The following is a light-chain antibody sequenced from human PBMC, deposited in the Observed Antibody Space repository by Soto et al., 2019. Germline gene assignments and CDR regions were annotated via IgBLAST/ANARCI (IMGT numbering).Light chain of an antibody. V-gene: IGLV2-23*02. J-gene: IGLJ1*01. CDR2: EVS. Sequence: QSVLTPPAPMVGYPGHTSTICCNRTRGDIGGYDLVSWYQQHPGKAPKLIIYEVSKRPSGFSPRFSGSKSGNTASLTISGLPDEDEADYYCCSYAGSSDVFGPGTKV. CDR3: CSYAGSSDV. CDR1: RGDIGGYDL.